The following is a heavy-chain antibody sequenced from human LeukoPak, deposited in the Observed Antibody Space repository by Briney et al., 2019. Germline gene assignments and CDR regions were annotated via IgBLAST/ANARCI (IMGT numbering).Heavy chain of an antibody. J-gene: IGHJ4*02. CDR2: INHSGST. CDR3: ARRGYSSGWYKRRRDYYFDY. D-gene: IGHD6-19*01. CDR1: GGSFSGYY. Sequence: SETLSLTCAVYGGSFSGYYWSWIRQPPGKGLEWIGEINHSGSTNYNPSLKSRVTISVDTSKNQFSLKLSSVTAADTAVYYCARRGYSSGWYKRRRDYYFDYWGQGTLVTVSS. V-gene: IGHV4-34*01.